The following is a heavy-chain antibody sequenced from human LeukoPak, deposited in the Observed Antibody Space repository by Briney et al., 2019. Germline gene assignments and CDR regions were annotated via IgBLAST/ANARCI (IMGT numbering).Heavy chain of an antibody. D-gene: IGHD1-1*01. CDR1: GFTFSSYG. Sequence: GGSLRLSCAASGFTFSSYGMHWVRQAPGKGLEWVAVIWYDGSNKYYADSVKGRFTISRDNSKNTLYLQMNSLRAEDTAVYYCARDQKSVYDLDRGYFDYWGQGTLVTVSS. CDR3: ARDQKSVYDLDRGYFDY. V-gene: IGHV3-33*01. CDR2: IWYDGSNK. J-gene: IGHJ4*02.